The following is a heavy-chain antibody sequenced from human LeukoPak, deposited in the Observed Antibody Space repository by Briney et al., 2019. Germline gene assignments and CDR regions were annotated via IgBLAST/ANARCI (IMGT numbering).Heavy chain of an antibody. CDR3: ATGVTLVRGFIINNYWYFDL. D-gene: IGHD3-10*01. CDR2: IYYNGST. Sequence: PSQTLSLTCTVSGDSISSGGYYWTWIRQHPGKGLEWIGYIYYNGSTYYNPSLKSRVTISVDTSKNQFSLKLSSVTAADTAVYYCATGVTLVRGFIINNYWYFDLWGRGTLVTVSP. J-gene: IGHJ2*01. V-gene: IGHV4-31*03. CDR1: GDSISSGGYY.